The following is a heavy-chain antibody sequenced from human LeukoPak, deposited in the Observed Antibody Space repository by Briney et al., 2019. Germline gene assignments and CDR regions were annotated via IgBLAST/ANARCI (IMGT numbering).Heavy chain of an antibody. CDR1: GFTFSSYS. CDR3: ARGHYYDSSGYLDAFDI. D-gene: IGHD3-22*01. V-gene: IGHV3-21*01. CDR2: ISSSSSYI. Sequence: GGSLRLSCAASGFTFSSYSMNWVRQAPGNGLEWVSSISSSSSYIYYADSVKGRFTISRDNAKNSLYLQMNSLRAEDTAVYYCARGHYYDSSGYLDAFDIWGQGTVVTVSS. J-gene: IGHJ3*02.